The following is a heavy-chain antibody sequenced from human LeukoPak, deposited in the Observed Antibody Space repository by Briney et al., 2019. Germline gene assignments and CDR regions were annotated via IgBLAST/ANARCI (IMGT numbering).Heavy chain of an antibody. CDR2: IKQDGSEK. Sequence: GGPLRLSCAASGFTFTIYGMNWLRQAPGKGLEWVANIKQDGSEKYYVDSVKGRFTISRDNAKNSLYLQMNSLRAEDTAVYYCARVGLYGGNSDDLDYWGQGTLVTVSS. J-gene: IGHJ4*02. CDR3: ARVGLYGGNSDDLDY. V-gene: IGHV3-7*01. D-gene: IGHD4-23*01. CDR1: GFTFTIYG.